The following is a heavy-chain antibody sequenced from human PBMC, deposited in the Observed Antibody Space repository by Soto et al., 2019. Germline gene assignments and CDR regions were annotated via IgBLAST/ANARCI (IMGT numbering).Heavy chain of an antibody. CDR2: IYYSGST. CDR1: GGSISSGGYY. J-gene: IGHJ4*02. CDR3: ARVYNWNYSL. V-gene: IGHV4-31*03. Sequence: SETLSLTCTVSGGSISSGGYYWSWIRQHPGKGLEWIGYIYYSGSTYYNPSLKSRVTISVDTSKNQFSLKLSSVTAADTAVYYCARVYNWNYSLWGQGTLVNVSS. D-gene: IGHD1-1*01.